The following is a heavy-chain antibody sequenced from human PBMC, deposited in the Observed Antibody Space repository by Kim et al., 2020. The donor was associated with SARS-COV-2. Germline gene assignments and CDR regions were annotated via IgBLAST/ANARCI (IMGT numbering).Heavy chain of an antibody. J-gene: IGHJ3*01. D-gene: IGHD3-10*01. Sequence: AHSGKGRFPHSSGNAKNTVYLQVNSLSAEDTAVYYCARTLTASFDAFDVWGQGTMVTVSS. V-gene: IGHV3-74*01. CDR3: ARTLTASFDAFDV.